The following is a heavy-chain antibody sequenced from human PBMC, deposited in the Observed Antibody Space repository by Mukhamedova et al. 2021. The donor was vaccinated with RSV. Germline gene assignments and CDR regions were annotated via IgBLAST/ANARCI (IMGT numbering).Heavy chain of an antibody. D-gene: IGHD5-18*01. J-gene: IGHJ4*02. CDR3: ARVADSYGYVTSYFDY. CDR2: IYHSGST. Sequence: WIGSIYHSGSTYYNPSLKSRVTISVDTSKNQFSLKLSSVTAADTAVYYCARVADSYGYVTSYFDYWGQ. V-gene: IGHV4-38-2*02.